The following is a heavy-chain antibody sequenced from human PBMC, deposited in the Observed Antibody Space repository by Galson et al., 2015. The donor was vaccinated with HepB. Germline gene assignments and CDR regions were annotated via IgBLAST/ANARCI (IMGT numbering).Heavy chain of an antibody. CDR2: VSYDGSNK. CDR1: TFIFSTYS. CDR3: ARAWFGELLSYHFDY. Sequence: SMRLSSADSTFIFSTYSMNWVRQAPGKGLEWVAIVSYDGSNKYYADSVKGRFTISRDNSKNTLYLQMNSLRAEDAAVHYCARAWFGELLSYHFDYWGQGTLVTVSS. J-gene: IGHJ4*02. V-gene: IGHV3-30*03. D-gene: IGHD3-10*01.